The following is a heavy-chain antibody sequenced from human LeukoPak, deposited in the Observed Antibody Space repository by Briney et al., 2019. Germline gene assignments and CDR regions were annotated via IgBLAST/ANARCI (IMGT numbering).Heavy chain of an antibody. CDR3: ARDPDIVVVPAPGYYYGMDV. Sequence: SVKVSCKASGGTFSSYAISWVRQAPGQGLEWMGGIIPIFGTANYAQKFQGRVTITADESTSTAYMELSSLRSEDTAVYYCARDPDIVVVPAPGYYYGMDVWGQGTTVTVSS. CDR1: GGTFSSYA. D-gene: IGHD2-2*01. CDR2: IIPIFGTA. V-gene: IGHV1-69*13. J-gene: IGHJ6*02.